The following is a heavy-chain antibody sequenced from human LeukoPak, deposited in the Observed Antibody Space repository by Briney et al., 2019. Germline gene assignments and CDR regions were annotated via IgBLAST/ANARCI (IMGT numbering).Heavy chain of an antibody. CDR1: GGTFSSYA. CDR3: ARDSYCGGDCYPGRAGFDP. V-gene: IGHV1-69*04. D-gene: IGHD2-21*02. J-gene: IGHJ5*02. CDR2: IIPILGIA. Sequence: SVKVSCKASGGTFSSYAISWVRQAPGQGLEWMGRIIPILGIANYAQKFQGRVTITADKSTSTAYMELSSLRSEDTAVYYCARDSYCGGDCYPGRAGFDPWGQGTLVTVSS.